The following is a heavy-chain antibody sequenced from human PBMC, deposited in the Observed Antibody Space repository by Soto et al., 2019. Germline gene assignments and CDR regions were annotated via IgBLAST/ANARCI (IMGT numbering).Heavy chain of an antibody. J-gene: IGHJ4*02. V-gene: IGHV1-69*13. CDR2: IIPIFGTA. D-gene: IGHD6-13*01. CDR3: AEGLSHAGLDY. CDR1: GGTFSSYA. Sequence: GASVKVSCKASGGTFSSYAISWVRQAPGQGLEWMGGIIPIFGTANYAQKFQGRVTITADESTSTAYMELSSLRSEDTAVYYCAEGLSHAGLDYWGQGTLVTVSS.